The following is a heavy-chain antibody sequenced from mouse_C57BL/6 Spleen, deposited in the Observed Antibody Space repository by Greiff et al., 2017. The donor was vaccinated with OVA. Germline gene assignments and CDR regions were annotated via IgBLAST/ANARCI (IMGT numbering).Heavy chain of an antibody. D-gene: IGHD1-1*01. J-gene: IGHJ3*01. CDR3: ARAEYYYGSSYVGWFAY. CDR1: GFTFSSYA. CDR2: ISDGGSYT. Sequence: EVKLVESGGGLVKPGGSLKLSCAASGFTFSSYAMSWVRQTPEKRLEWVATISDGGSYTYYPDNVKGRFTISRDNAKNNLYLQMSQLKSEDTAMYYCARAEYYYGSSYVGWFAYWGQGTLVTVSA. V-gene: IGHV5-4*03.